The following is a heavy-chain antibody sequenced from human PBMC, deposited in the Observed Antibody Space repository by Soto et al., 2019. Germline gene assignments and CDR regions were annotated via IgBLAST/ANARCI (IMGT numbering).Heavy chain of an antibody. D-gene: IGHD3-3*01. CDR3: ARDPRFLEWDYYYYMDV. Sequence: PGGSLRLSCAASGFTFSSYWMSWVRQAPGKGLEWVANIKQDGSEKYYVDSVKGRFTISRDNAKNSLYLQMNSLRAEDTAVYYCARDPRFLEWDYYYYMDVWGKGTTVTVSS. V-gene: IGHV3-7*01. J-gene: IGHJ6*03. CDR1: GFTFSSYW. CDR2: IKQDGSEK.